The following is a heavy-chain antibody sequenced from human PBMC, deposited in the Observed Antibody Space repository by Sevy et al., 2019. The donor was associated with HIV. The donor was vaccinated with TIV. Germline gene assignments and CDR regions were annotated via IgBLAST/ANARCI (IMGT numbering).Heavy chain of an antibody. J-gene: IGHJ4*02. CDR1: GFTFSDFA. Sequence: GGSLRLSCAASGFTFSDFAMAWVRQAPGKGLEWVALILFDGRNKYYADSVMGRFTISRDSSKKTLFLEMNSLRHDDTAMYYCASRGGDFWNGYNFDHWGQGTLVTVSS. CDR3: ASRGGDFWNGYNFDH. D-gene: IGHD3-3*01. CDR2: ILFDGRNK. V-gene: IGHV3-30*03.